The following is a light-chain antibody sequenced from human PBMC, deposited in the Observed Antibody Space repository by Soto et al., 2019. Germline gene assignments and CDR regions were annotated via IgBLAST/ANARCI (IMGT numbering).Light chain of an antibody. J-gene: IGKJ5*01. CDR3: QQANSFPIT. Sequence: DIQMTQSPSSVSASVGDRVTITCRASQGISTSLAWYQQKPGAAPKLLIYGASNLHSGVPSRFSGSGSGTNFTLTISSLQPEDFATYYCQQANSFPITFGQGTRLEI. CDR1: QGISTS. V-gene: IGKV1-12*01. CDR2: GAS.